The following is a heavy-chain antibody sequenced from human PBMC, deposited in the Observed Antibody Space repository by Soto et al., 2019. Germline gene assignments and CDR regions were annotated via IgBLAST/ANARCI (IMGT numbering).Heavy chain of an antibody. Sequence: GGSLRLSCAASGFPFTNAWMSWVRQAPGKGLEWVGRLQSRADGGTADYAAPVKGRFTISRDNSKNTLYLQMNSLRAEDTAVYYCARDQGMYSGSYYLSAFDIWGQGTMVTVSS. CDR3: ARDQGMYSGSYYLSAFDI. V-gene: IGHV3-15*07. J-gene: IGHJ3*02. D-gene: IGHD1-26*01. CDR1: GFPFTNAW. CDR2: LQSRADGGTA.